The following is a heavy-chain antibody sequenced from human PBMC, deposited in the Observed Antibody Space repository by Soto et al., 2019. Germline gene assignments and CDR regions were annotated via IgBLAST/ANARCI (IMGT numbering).Heavy chain of an antibody. CDR2: IIPIFGTA. J-gene: IGHJ4*02. D-gene: IGHD5-18*01. Sequence: SVKVSCKASGGTFISYAISWVRQAPGQGLEWMGGIIPIFGTANYAQKFQGRVTITADESTSTAYMELSSLRSEDTAVYYCARHVDTAMVYFDYWGQGTLVTVSS. CDR1: GGTFISYA. V-gene: IGHV1-69*13. CDR3: ARHVDTAMVYFDY.